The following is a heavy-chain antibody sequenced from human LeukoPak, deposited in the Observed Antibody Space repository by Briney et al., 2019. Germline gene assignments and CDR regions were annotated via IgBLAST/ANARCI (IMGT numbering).Heavy chain of an antibody. CDR3: AIHVVYCSGGRCTSGRFDI. CDR1: GYSFTSYW. Sequence: GASLKISCKGSGYSFTSYWISWVRQMPGKGLEWMGRIDPSDFSTNYNPSFQGHVTIAAEKSSSTANLQWSSLKASYTAMYYCAIHVVYCSGGRCTSGRFDIWAQGAMVTVSS. CDR2: IDPSDFST. J-gene: IGHJ3*02. V-gene: IGHV5-10-1*01. D-gene: IGHD2-15*01.